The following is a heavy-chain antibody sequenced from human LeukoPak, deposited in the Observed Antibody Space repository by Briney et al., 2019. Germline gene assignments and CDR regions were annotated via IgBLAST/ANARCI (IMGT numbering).Heavy chain of an antibody. V-gene: IGHV4-59*01. CDR1: GGSINSYY. CDR2: IYYGGRT. J-gene: IGHJ5*02. Sequence: SETLSLTCTVSGGSINSYYWTWIRQPPGKGLEWIGYIYYGGRTNYNPSLKSRVSMSVDTSKNQFSLELTSVTAADTAVYYCARGRNNRNYGGHLFDPWGQGTLVAVSS. CDR3: ARGRNNRNYGGHLFDP. D-gene: IGHD1-7*01.